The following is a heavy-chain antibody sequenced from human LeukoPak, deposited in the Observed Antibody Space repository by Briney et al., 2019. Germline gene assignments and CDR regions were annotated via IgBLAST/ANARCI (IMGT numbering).Heavy chain of an antibody. V-gene: IGHV3-7*03. D-gene: IGHD6-19*01. CDR1: GFTFSSYW. Sequence: PGGSLRLSCAASGFTFSSYWMSWVRQAPGKGLERVANIKQDGSEKYYVDSVKGRFTIFRDNAKNTLYLQMNNLRAEDTALYHCVYSSGWSGMGIDDWGQGTLVTVSS. CDR2: IKQDGSEK. J-gene: IGHJ4*02. CDR3: VYSSGWSGMGIDD.